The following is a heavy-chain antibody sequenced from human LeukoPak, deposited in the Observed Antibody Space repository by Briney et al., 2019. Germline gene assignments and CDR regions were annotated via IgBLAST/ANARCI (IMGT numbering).Heavy chain of an antibody. CDR3: ARDGYSSYDILTGYQNPNAFDI. CDR1: GGSISSGGYY. Sequence: KPSQTLSLTCTVSGGSISSGGYYWSWIRQHPGKGLEWIGYIYYSGSTYYNPSLNSLVTISVDTSKNQFSLKLSSVTAADTAVYYCARDGYSSYDILTGYQNPNAFDIWGQGTMVTVSS. J-gene: IGHJ3*02. V-gene: IGHV4-31*01. D-gene: IGHD3-9*01. CDR2: IYYSGST.